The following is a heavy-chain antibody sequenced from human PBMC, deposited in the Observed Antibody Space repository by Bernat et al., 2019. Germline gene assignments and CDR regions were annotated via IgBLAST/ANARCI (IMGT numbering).Heavy chain of an antibody. CDR2: IYYSGST. Sequence: QLQLQESGPGLVKPSETLSLTCTVSGGSISSSSYYWGWIRQPPGKGLEWIGSIYYSGSTYYNPSLKSRVTISGDTSKNQFSLKLSSVTAADTAVYYCAGSYDSSGYYYVDFGYWGQGTLVTVSS. J-gene: IGHJ4*02. V-gene: IGHV4-39*01. D-gene: IGHD3-22*01. CDR3: AGSYDSSGYYYVDFGY. CDR1: GGSISSSSYY.